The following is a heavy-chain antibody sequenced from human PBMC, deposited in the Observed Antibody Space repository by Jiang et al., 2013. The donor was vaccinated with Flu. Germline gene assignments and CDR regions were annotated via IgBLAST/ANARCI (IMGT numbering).Heavy chain of an antibody. CDR3: ARDSGSCSFTTCYYFDF. V-gene: IGHV1-46*03. CDR2: IDPTGTNT. D-gene: IGHD2-2*01. Sequence: SGAEVKNPGASVKVSCKASGYTFTNYYLHWVRQAPGQGLEWMAIIDPTGTNTNYAQKFQGRLTMTKDTSTSTVYMELSSLRSEDTAVYYCARDSGSCSFTTCYYFDFWGQGTLVTVSS. CDR1: GYTFTNYY. J-gene: IGHJ4*02.